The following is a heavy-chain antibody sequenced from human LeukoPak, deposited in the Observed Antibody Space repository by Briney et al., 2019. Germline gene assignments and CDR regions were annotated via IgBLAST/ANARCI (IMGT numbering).Heavy chain of an antibody. V-gene: IGHV1-18*01. CDR2: ISDYNGNT. CDR3: ARAITIFGVVTPDV. Sequence: ASVKVSCKASGYTFTSYGISWVRQAPGQGLEWMGWISDYNGNTNYAQKLQGRVTMTIDTSTSTAYMELRSLRSDDTAVYYCARAITIFGVVTPDVWGQGTTVTVSS. J-gene: IGHJ6*02. CDR1: GYTFTSYG. D-gene: IGHD3-3*01.